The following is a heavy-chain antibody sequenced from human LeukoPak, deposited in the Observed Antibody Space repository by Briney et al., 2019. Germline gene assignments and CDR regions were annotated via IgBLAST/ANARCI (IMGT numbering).Heavy chain of an antibody. Sequence: ASVRVSCKASGYSFSIYYIHWVRQAPGQGLEWMGWINPNSGGTNYAQKFQGRVTMTRDTSIDTASMELTSLTSDDTAIYYCAREGTGDYNSRRSHGFVIWGQGTVVTVSS. CDR1: GYSFSIYY. V-gene: IGHV1-2*02. CDR3: AREGTGDYNSRRSHGFVI. J-gene: IGHJ3*02. CDR2: INPNSGGT. D-gene: IGHD3-10*01.